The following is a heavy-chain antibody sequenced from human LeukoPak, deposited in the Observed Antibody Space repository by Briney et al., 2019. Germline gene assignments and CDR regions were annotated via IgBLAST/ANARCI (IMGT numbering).Heavy chain of an antibody. D-gene: IGHD3-22*01. CDR3: ARERGRGYSGYDRRNYYDSSGYYGFDY. CDR2: INHSGST. J-gene: IGHJ4*02. Sequence: SETLSLTCAVYGGSFSGYYRSWIRQPPGKGLEWIGEINHSGSTNYNPSLKSRVTISVDTSKNQFSLKLSSVTVADTAVYYCARERGRGYSGYDRRNYYDSSGYYGFDYWGQGTLVTVSS. V-gene: IGHV4-34*01. CDR1: GGSFSGYY.